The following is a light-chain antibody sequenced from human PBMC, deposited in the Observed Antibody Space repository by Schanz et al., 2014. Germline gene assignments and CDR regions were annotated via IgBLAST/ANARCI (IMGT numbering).Light chain of an antibody. CDR3: QQYNSYSWT. Sequence: DTQMTQSPSSLSAYIGDRVIITCRASQDITHNLAWFQQKPGKAPRSLIYAASSLHSGVPSKFSGSGPGTEFTLTISSLQPDDFATYYCQQYNSYSWTFGQGTKVEIK. J-gene: IGKJ1*01. CDR2: AAS. V-gene: IGKV1-16*02. CDR1: QDITHN.